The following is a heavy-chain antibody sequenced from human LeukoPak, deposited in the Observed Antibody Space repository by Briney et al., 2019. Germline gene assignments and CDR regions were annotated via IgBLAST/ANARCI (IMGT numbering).Heavy chain of an antibody. V-gene: IGHV1-69*01. Sequence: SVKVSCKASGGTFSSYAISWVRQAPGQGLERMGGIIPIFGTANYAQKFQGRVTITADESTSTAYMELSSLRSEDTAVYYCARHLAAAGKFDYWGQGTLVTVSS. CDR1: GGTFSSYA. J-gene: IGHJ4*02. CDR2: IIPIFGTA. D-gene: IGHD6-13*01. CDR3: ARHLAAAGKFDY.